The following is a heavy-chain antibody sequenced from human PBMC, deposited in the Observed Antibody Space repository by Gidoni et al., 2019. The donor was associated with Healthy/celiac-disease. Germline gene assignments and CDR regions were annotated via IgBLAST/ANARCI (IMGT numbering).Heavy chain of an antibody. V-gene: IGHV3-23*01. J-gene: IGHJ5*02. D-gene: IGHD2-2*01. CDR2: ISGSGGST. CDR1: GFTFSSDA. CDR3: AKGGVPAAHLPNWFDP. Sequence: EVQLLESGGGLVQPGGSLRLSCAASGFTFSSDAMSWVRQAPGKGLEWVSAISGSGGSTYYADSVKGRFTISRDNSKNTLYLQMNSLRAEDTAVYYCAKGGVPAAHLPNWFDPWGQGTLVTVSS.